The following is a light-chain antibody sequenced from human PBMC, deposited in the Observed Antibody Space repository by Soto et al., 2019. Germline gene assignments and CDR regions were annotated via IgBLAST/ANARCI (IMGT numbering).Light chain of an antibody. V-gene: IGKV2D-30*01. CDR3: MQGTHVPFI. CDR2: KVS. Sequence: DVVVTQSPLSLSVTLGQPASISCRCSQSLVYSDGRTYLTWFHQRPGQSPRRLIYKVSNLDSGVPDRFSGSVSGTDFTLKIRRVEAEDVGVYYCMQGTHVPFIFGQGTRLEIK. CDR1: QSLVYSDGRTY. J-gene: IGKJ5*01.